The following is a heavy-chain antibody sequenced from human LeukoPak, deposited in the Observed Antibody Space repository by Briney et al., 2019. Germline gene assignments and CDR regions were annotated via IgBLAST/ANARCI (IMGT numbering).Heavy chain of an antibody. Sequence: GGSLRLSCVASGVTLSNYAMSWARQAPGKGLEWVSGISSSGSGGSTYYADSVKGRFTISRDNSKNTLYLQMNSLRAEDTAVYYCVRGGNSPHDYWGQGTLVTVSS. V-gene: IGHV3-23*01. CDR2: ISSSGSGGST. J-gene: IGHJ4*02. D-gene: IGHD4-23*01. CDR1: GVTLSNYA. CDR3: VRGGNSPHDY.